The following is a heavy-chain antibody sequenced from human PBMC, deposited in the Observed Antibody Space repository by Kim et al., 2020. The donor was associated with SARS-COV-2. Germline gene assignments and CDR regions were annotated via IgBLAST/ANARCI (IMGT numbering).Heavy chain of an antibody. CDR2: ISCSSSYI. CDR1: GFTFNNFS. J-gene: IGHJ4*02. D-gene: IGHD5-18*01. Sequence: GGSLRLSCAASGFTFNNFSMNWVRQAPGKGLEWVSSISCSSSYIYYADSVKGRFTISRDNAKNSLYLQMNSLRAEDTAVYYCARDSQLDTAMAVFDYWGQGTLVTVSS. CDR3: ARDSQLDTAMAVFDY. V-gene: IGHV3-21*01.